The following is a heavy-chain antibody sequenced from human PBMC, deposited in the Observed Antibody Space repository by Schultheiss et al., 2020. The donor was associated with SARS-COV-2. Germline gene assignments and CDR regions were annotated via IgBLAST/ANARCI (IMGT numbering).Heavy chain of an antibody. CDR1: GGSFSGYY. V-gene: IGHV4-34*01. J-gene: IGHJ6*02. Sequence: ETLSLTCAVYGGSFSGYYWSWIRQPPGKGLEWIGEINHSGSTNYNPSLKSRVTISVDTSKNQFSLKLSSVTAADTAVYYCARGGIAVAVVYYGMDVWGQGTTVTVSS. CDR2: INHSGST. D-gene: IGHD6-19*01. CDR3: ARGGIAVAVVYYGMDV.